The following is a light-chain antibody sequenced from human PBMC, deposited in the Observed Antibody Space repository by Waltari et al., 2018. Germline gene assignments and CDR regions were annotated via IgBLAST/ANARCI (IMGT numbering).Light chain of an antibody. CDR2: DNN. CDR3: QSYDNSLSGSYV. Sequence: QSVLTQPPSVSGAPGQRVTIPCTGSRSNLGANYAVHWYHHLPGTAPKLLIYDNNSRPSGVPDRFSGSKSGTSASLAITGLQAEDEADYYCQSYDNSLSGSYVFGTGTKVTVL. J-gene: IGLJ1*01. V-gene: IGLV1-40*01. CDR1: RSNLGANYA.